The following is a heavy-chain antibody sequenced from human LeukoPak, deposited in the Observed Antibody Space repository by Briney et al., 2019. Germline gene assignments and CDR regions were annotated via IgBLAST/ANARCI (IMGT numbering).Heavy chain of an antibody. CDR3: ARDLRYGDYAWFDP. J-gene: IGHJ5*02. Sequence: PSETLSLTCTVSGGSISSYYWSWIRQPPGKGLEWIGYIYYSGSTNYNPSLKSRVTISVDTSKNQFSLKLSSVTAADTAVYYCARDLRYGDYAWFDPWGQGTLVTVSS. D-gene: IGHD4-17*01. CDR2: IYYSGST. CDR1: GGSISSYY. V-gene: IGHV4-59*01.